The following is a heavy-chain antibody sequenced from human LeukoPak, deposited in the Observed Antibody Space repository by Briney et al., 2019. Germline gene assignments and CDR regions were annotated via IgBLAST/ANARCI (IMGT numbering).Heavy chain of an antibody. D-gene: IGHD4-17*01. CDR3: AKIAPNYGDYCEGYYYYSIDV. Sequence: PGGSLRLSCAASGFTFSGYGMHWVRQAPGKGLEWVACIRYDRGSKYYADSVKGRFTISRDNSKSSLYLQMNRLRAEDTALYYCAKIAPNYGDYCEGYYYYSIDVWGKGTTVTVSS. CDR2: IRYDRGSK. V-gene: IGHV3-30*02. J-gene: IGHJ6*03. CDR1: GFTFSGYG.